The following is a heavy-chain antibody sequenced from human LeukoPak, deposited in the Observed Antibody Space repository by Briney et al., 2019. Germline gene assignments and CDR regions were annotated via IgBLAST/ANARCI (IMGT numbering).Heavy chain of an antibody. D-gene: IGHD3-10*01. V-gene: IGHV3-74*01. CDR1: GFTFSSYW. Sequence: GGSLRLSCAASGFTFSSYWMHWVRQAPGKGLEWVSLIYSDGSTTRYVDSVKGRFTISRDNAKNTLYLQMNSLRAEDTAVYYCARVADGSGSPFDYWGQGTLVTVS. CDR2: IYSDGSTT. J-gene: IGHJ4*02. CDR3: ARVADGSGSPFDY.